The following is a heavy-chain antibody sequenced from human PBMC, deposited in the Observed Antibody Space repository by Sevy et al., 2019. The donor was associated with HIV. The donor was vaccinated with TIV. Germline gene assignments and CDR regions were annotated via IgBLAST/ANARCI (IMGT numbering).Heavy chain of an antibody. CDR2: ITSSGTNI. CDR3: ARGGSSWTGYFDY. Sequence: GGSLRLSCAASGFTFSNYEINWVRQAPGKGLEWVSYITSSGTNIYYADSVKGRFTISRDNAKNLLYMQMNSLGAEDTAVYYCARGGSSWTGYFDYWGQGTLVTVSS. D-gene: IGHD6-13*01. CDR1: GFTFSNYE. J-gene: IGHJ4*02. V-gene: IGHV3-48*03.